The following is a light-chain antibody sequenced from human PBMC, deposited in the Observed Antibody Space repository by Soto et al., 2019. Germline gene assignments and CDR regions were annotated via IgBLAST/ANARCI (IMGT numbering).Light chain of an antibody. V-gene: IGKV1-27*01. CDR3: QKYGGSPRK. J-gene: IGKJ1*01. CDR2: AAS. Sequence: ENQMTQPPSCRAAFGGYRLIITCRASQGISNYLAWYQQKPGKVTKLLIYAASTLQAGVPSRFSGSGSGTDSTLTISRLEPEDFAVYYCQKYGGSPRKFGQGTKVDIK. CDR1: QGISNY.